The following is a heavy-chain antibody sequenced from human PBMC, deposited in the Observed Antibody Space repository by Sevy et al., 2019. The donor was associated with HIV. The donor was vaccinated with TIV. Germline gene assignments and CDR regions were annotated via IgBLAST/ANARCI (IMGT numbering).Heavy chain of an antibody. D-gene: IGHD6-13*01. CDR1: GFTFGDYS. Sequence: GGSLRLSCTASGFTFGDYSMSWVRQAPGKGLEWVAFLKSDVYCGTVGHAASVRGRFVISMDDSKTIAYLQMNDLKTEDTGVYYCTRWKAAQSIFDYWGQGALVTVSS. J-gene: IGHJ4*02. V-gene: IGHV3-49*04. CDR2: LKSDVYCGTV. CDR3: TRWKAAQSIFDY.